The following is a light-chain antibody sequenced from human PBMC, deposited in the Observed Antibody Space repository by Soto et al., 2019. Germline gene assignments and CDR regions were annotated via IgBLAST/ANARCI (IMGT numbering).Light chain of an antibody. CDR2: DVS. V-gene: IGLV2-11*01. J-gene: IGLJ1*01. CDR1: NSDVGGYHY. CDR3: YSHAGSYTFV. Sequence: SALTQPRPVSGSPGQSVTISCTGTNSDVGGYHYVSWYQQHPGKAPKLMIYDVSKRPSGVPYRFSGSKSGNTASLTISGLQAEDEADYYCYSHAGSYTFVFGTGTKVTVL.